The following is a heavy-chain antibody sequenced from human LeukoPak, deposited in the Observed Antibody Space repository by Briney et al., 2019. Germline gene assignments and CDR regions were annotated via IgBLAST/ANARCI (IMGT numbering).Heavy chain of an antibody. Sequence: SETLSLTCTVSGGFISSGSYSWSWIRQPAGKGLEWIGRIYTSGSTNYNPSLKSRVTISVDTSKNQFSLKLSSVTAADTAVYYCARDRDSYGSRWFDPWGQGTLVTVSS. J-gene: IGHJ5*02. V-gene: IGHV4-61*02. D-gene: IGHD5-18*01. CDR1: GGFISSGSYS. CDR3: ARDRDSYGSRWFDP. CDR2: IYTSGST.